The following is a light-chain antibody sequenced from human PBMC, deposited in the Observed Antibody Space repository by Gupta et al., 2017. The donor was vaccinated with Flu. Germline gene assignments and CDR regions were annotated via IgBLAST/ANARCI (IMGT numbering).Light chain of an antibody. CDR2: GAS. J-gene: IGKJ2*03. CDR3: QQDGSSPLYG. V-gene: IGKV3-20*01. CDR1: QSVSSSY. Sequence: EIVLTQSPGTLSLSPGERATLSCRASQSVSSSYLAWYQQKPGQAPRLLIYGASSRATGIPDRFSGSGSGTDFTITISRREPEDFAVYYCQQDGSSPLYGFGQGTKLEIK.